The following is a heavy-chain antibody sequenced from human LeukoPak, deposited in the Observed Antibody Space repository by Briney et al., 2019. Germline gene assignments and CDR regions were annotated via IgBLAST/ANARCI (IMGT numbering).Heavy chain of an antibody. CDR3: ARDRWPGGFYYYMDV. CDR1: AYAFTSYY. D-gene: IGHD3-16*01. J-gene: IGHJ6*03. Sequence: GASVKVSCKASAYAFTSYYIHWMRQAPGQGLEWMGCINPDSGDTNYAQRFQDRVTMTRDTSISTAYMELSRLTSDDTAVYFCARDRWPGGFYYYMDVWGKGTTVIISS. CDR2: INPDSGDT. V-gene: IGHV1-2*02.